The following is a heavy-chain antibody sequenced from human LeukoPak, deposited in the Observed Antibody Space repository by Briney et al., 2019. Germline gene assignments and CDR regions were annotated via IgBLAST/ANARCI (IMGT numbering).Heavy chain of an antibody. V-gene: IGHV3-30*02. CDR2: ITYDGKNR. D-gene: IGHD2-15*01. Sequence: PGGSLRLSCAASGFTFSTYGMHWVRQAPGKGLEWVAFITYDGKNRYYADSVKGRFTISRDNSKNTLYLQMNSLRAEDTAQYYCANMVVAAGTVTDYWGQGTLVTVSS. CDR3: ANMVVAAGTVTDY. J-gene: IGHJ4*02. CDR1: GFTFSTYG.